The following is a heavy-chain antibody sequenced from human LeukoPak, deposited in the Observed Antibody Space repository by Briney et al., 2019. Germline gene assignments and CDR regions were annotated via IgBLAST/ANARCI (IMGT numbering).Heavy chain of an antibody. D-gene: IGHD2-2*01. CDR1: GGSISSGDYY. CDR3: ARDFRDIVVVPAAPPRYYYYYYMDV. CDR2: IYYSGST. V-gene: IGHV4-30-4*08. Sequence: PSQTLSLTCTVSGGSISSGDYYWSWIRQPPGKGLEWIGYIYYSGSTYYNPSLKSRVTISVDTSKNQFSLKLSSVTAADTAVYYCARDFRDIVVVPAAPPRYYYYYYMDVRGKGTTVTVSS. J-gene: IGHJ6*03.